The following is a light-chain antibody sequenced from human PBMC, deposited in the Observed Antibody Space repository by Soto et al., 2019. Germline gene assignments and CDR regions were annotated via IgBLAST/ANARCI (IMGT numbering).Light chain of an antibody. CDR2: VVS. V-gene: IGLV2-14*01. Sequence: QSALTQPASVSGSPGQSIAISCTGTSSDVGGYNYVSWHQQHPGKAPKVLISVVSNRPSGVSNRFSGSKSGNTASLTISGLQAEDEADYYCSSHAGSNNLVFGGGTKLTVL. J-gene: IGLJ3*02. CDR1: SSDVGGYNY. CDR3: SSHAGSNNLV.